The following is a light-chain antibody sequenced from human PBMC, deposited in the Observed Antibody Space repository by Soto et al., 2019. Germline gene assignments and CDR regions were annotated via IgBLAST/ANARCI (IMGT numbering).Light chain of an antibody. V-gene: IGLV1-51*01. CDR1: SSNIGNNY. CDR2: DNN. CDR3: GTWDSRLRVVV. J-gene: IGLJ2*01. Sequence: QSVLTHPPAVSAAAGQKVTISCSGSSSNIGNNYVSWYKQLPGTAPKLLIYDNNKRPSGIPDRFSGSKSGTSATLGITGLQAGDEADYYCGTWDSRLRVVVLGGGTKLPVL.